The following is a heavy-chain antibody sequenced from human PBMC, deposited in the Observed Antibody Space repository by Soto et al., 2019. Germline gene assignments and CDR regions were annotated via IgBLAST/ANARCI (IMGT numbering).Heavy chain of an antibody. CDR2: TYYRSKWYN. Sequence: SQTLSLTCAISGDSVSSNSAAWNWIRQSPSRGLEWLGRTYYRSKWYNDYAVSVKSRITINPDTSKNQFSLQLNSVTPEDTAVYYCARDRTFEYSSSSSVGRYYYYGMDVWGQGTTVTVSS. CDR3: ARDRTFEYSSSSSVGRYYYYGMDV. J-gene: IGHJ6*02. D-gene: IGHD6-6*01. V-gene: IGHV6-1*01. CDR1: GDSVSSNSAA.